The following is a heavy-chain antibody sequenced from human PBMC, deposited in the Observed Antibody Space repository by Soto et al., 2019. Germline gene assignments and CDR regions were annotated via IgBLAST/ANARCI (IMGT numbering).Heavy chain of an antibody. CDR3: AREEVVLVPAAMDDYYYGMDV. Sequence: QVQLVQSGAEVKKPGSSVKVSCKASGGTFSSYAISWVRQAPGQGLEWMGGIIPIFGTANYAQKFQGRVTITADESTSTAYMELSSLRSEDTAVYYCAREEVVLVPAAMDDYYYGMDVWGQGTTVTVSS. V-gene: IGHV1-69*12. J-gene: IGHJ6*02. CDR2: IIPIFGTA. D-gene: IGHD2-2*01. CDR1: GGTFSSYA.